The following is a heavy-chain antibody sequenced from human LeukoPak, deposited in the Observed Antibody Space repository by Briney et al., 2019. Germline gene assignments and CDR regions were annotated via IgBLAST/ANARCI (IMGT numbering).Heavy chain of an antibody. D-gene: IGHD6-13*01. CDR3: ACSKRQPNWFDP. J-gene: IGHJ5*02. V-gene: IGHV3-21*01. Sequence: GGSLRLSCAASGFTFTSYGMNWVRQAPGQGLEWFSSISSCSSYISYADSVKGRFTISRDNAKTSLYLQITSLRAEDTASYSCACSKRQPNWFDPWGQGTLVTVSS. CDR2: ISSCSSYI. CDR1: GFTFTSYG.